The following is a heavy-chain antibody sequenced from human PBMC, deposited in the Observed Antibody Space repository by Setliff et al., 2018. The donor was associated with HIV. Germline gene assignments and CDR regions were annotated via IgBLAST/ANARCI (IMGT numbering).Heavy chain of an antibody. CDR2: IYMGNSNI. J-gene: IGHJ3*02. Sequence: GGSLRLSCVGSGFPFSAYSLSWVRMAPGKGLEWIAYIYMGNSNIYIGDSVKGRFTISRDNAKNSMYLQMNSLRAEDTAVYYCAREIVVVVATTDSFDIWGQGTMVTVSS. V-gene: IGHV3-48*01. D-gene: IGHD2-15*01. CDR1: GFPFSAYS. CDR3: AREIVVVVATTDSFDI.